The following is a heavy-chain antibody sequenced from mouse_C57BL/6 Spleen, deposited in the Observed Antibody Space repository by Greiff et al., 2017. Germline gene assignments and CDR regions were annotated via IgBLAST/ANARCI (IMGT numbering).Heavy chain of an antibody. CDR1: GYAFSSSW. J-gene: IGHJ1*03. CDR2: IYPGDGDT. V-gene: IGHV1-82*01. CDR3: ARRSYYYGSGGYFDV. D-gene: IGHD1-1*01. Sequence: VQLQESGPELVKPGASVKISCKASGYAFSSSWMNWVKQRPGKGLEWIGRIYPGDGDTNYNGKVKGKATLTADKSSSTAYMQLSSLTSEDSAVYCCARRSYYYGSGGYFDVWGTGTTVTVSS.